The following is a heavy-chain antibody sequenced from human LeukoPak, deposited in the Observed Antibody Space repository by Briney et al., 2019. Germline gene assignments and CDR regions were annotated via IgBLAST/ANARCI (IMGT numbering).Heavy chain of an antibody. V-gene: IGHV4-39*01. CDR2: IYYSGST. Sequence: SETLSLTCTVSGCSISSSRYYWVWIRQPPGKGLEWIGSIYYSGSTYYNPSLKSRVTISVDTSNNQFPLKLSSVTAADTAVYYCATRRIAADRGYFDYWGQGTLVTVSS. CDR3: ATRRIAADRGYFDY. J-gene: IGHJ4*02. D-gene: IGHD6-13*01. CDR1: GCSISSSRYY.